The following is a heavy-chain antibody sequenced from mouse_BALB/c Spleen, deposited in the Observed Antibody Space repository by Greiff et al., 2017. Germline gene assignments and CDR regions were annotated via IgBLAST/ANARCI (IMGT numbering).Heavy chain of an antibody. V-gene: IGHV7-3*02. Sequence: EVQVVESGGGLVQPGGSLRLSCATSGFTFTDYYMSWVRQPPGKALEWLGFIRNKANGYTTEYSASVKGRFTISKDNSTSILSLQMNTLRAEDSATYYSARDGYYYAMDYWGQGTSVTVSS. CDR2: IRNKANGYTT. J-gene: IGHJ4*01. CDR1: GFTFTDYY. CDR3: ARDGYYYAMDY.